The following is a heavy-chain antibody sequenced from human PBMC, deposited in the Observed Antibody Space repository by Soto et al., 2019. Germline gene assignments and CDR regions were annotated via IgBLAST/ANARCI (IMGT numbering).Heavy chain of an antibody. V-gene: IGHV3-49*03. D-gene: IGHD4-4*01. CDR3: SGQSGLATVKGFDH. Sequence: EMQVVESGGGLVQPGRSLRLSCTGSGFTFGDYAMSWFRQGPGKGLESVGFIRSQAYGGTPDYAASVKGRFSISRDDSKSIAYLQMNSLKTEDTAVYYCSGQSGLATVKGFDHWAQGTLVTVSS. J-gene: IGHJ4*02. CDR2: IRSQAYGGTP. CDR1: GFTFGDYA.